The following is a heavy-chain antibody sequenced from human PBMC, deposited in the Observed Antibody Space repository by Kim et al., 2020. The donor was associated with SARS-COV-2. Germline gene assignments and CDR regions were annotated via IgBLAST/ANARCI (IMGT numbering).Heavy chain of an antibody. V-gene: IGHV3-15*01. CDR3: TTNGWGSPYYYYYYGMDV. CDR1: GFTFSNAW. J-gene: IGHJ6*02. D-gene: IGHD6-19*01. Sequence: GGSLRLSCAASGFTFSNAWMSWVRQAPGKGLEWVGRIKSKTDGGTTDYAAPVKGRFTISRDDSKNTLYLQMNSLKTEDTAVYYCTTNGWGSPYYYYYYGMDVWGQGTTVTVSS. CDR2: IKSKTDGGTT.